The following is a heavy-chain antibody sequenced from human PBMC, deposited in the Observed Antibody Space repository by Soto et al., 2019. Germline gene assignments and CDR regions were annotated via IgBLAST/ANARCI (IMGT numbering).Heavy chain of an antibody. CDR1: GFTFSSYG. J-gene: IGHJ6*02. Sequence: QVQLVESGRGVVQPGRSLRLSCAASGFTFSSYGMHWVRQAPGKGLEWVAVISYDGSNKYYADSVKGRFTISRDNSKNTLYLQMNSLRAEDTAVYYCAKDRYYDFWSGSSMVDGMDVWGQGPRSPSP. CDR2: ISYDGSNK. D-gene: IGHD3-3*01. V-gene: IGHV3-30*18. CDR3: AKDRYYDFWSGSSMVDGMDV.